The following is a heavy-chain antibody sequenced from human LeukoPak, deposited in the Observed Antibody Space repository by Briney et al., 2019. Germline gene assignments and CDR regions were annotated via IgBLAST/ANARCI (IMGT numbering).Heavy chain of an antibody. CDR1: GFTFSSYS. Sequence: GGSLRLSCAASGFTFSSYSVNWVRQAPGKGLEWVSSISSSSSYIYYADSVKGRFTISRDNAKNSLYLQMNSLRAEDTAVYYCATDIVVVPAAIPDYWGQGTLVTVSS. V-gene: IGHV3-21*03. CDR3: ATDIVVVPAAIPDY. D-gene: IGHD2-2*02. CDR2: ISSSSSYI. J-gene: IGHJ4*02.